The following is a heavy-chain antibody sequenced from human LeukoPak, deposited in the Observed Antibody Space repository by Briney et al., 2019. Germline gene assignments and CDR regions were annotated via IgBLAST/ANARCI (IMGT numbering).Heavy chain of an antibody. CDR1: GXSVSDKY. CDR3: AGGQMFTSGGFDN. Sequence: GGSLRLSCAASGXSVSDKYMSWVRQAPGKGLESVSVLYTGGNIYYADFVKGRFTISRDNSNNMVFLQMNRLTAEDTALYYCAGGQMFTSGGFDNWGQGALVTVSS. D-gene: IGHD6-19*01. CDR2: LYTGGNI. J-gene: IGHJ4*02. V-gene: IGHV3-53*01.